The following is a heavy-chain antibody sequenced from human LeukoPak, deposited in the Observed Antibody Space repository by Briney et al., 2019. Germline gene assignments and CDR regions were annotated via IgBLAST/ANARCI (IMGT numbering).Heavy chain of an antibody. CDR3: ASYQPPRDFDY. Sequence: ASVKVSCKASGYTFTSYYMHWVRQAPGQGLEWMGIINPSGGSTSYAQKFQGRVTMTRDTSTSTAYMELSSLRSEDTAVYYCASYQPPRDFDYWGQGTLVTVSS. CDR2: INPSGGST. CDR1: GYTFTSYY. D-gene: IGHD2-2*01. J-gene: IGHJ4*02. V-gene: IGHV1-46*01.